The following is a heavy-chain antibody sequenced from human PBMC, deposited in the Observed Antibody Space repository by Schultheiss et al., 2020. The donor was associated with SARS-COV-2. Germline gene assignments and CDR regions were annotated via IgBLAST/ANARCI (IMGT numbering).Heavy chain of an antibody. CDR2: IYYSGST. CDR1: GGSISSGGYY. J-gene: IGHJ5*02. D-gene: IGHD4-17*01. Sequence: GSLRLSCTVSGGSISSGGYYWSWIRQHPGKGLEWIGYIYYSGSTNYNPSLKSRVTISVDTSKNQFSLKLSSVTAADTAVYYCARHPRGYGDNWFDPWGQGTLVTVSS. V-gene: IGHV4-61*08. CDR3: ARHPRGYGDNWFDP.